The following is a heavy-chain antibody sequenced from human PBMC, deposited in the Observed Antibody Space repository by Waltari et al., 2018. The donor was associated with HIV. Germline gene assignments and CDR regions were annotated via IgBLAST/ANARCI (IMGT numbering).Heavy chain of an antibody. D-gene: IGHD3-10*01. CDR3: ARWFRGDRSLWYFNL. V-gene: IGHV1-46*01. J-gene: IGHJ2*01. Sequence: QVQLVQSGAEVKKPGASVKVSCKASGYTFTSYYMHWVRQAPGQGLEWMGIINPSGGSTSYAQKFQGRVTMTRDTSTSTVYMELSSLRSEDTAVYYCARWFRGDRSLWYFNLWGRGTLVTVSS. CDR1: GYTFTSYY. CDR2: INPSGGST.